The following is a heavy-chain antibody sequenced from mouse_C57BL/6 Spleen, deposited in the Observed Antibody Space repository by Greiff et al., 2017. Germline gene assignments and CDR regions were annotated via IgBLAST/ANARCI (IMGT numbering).Heavy chain of an antibody. CDR3: ASGVRQFAY. V-gene: IGHV1-50*01. Sequence: VQLQQPGAELVKPGASVKLSCKASGYTFTSYWMQWVKQRPGQGLEWIGEIDPSDSYTNYNQKFKGKATLTVDTSSSTAYMQLSSLTSEDSAVYYCASGVRQFAYWGKGTLVTVSA. CDR1: GYTFTSYW. CDR2: IDPSDSYT. D-gene: IGHD3-2*02. J-gene: IGHJ3*01.